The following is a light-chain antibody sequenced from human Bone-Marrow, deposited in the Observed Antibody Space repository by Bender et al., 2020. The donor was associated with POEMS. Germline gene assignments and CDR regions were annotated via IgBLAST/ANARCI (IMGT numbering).Light chain of an antibody. V-gene: IGLV2-8*01. CDR1: SSDVGGYNY. Sequence: QSALTQPPSASGSPGQSVTNSCTGTSSDVGGYNYVSWYQQHPGKAPKLMIYEVSKRPSGVPDRFSGSKSGNTASLTISGLQAEDEADYYCSSYTSSSTPVVFGGGTKLTVL. J-gene: IGLJ2*01. CDR3: SSYTSSSTPVV. CDR2: EVS.